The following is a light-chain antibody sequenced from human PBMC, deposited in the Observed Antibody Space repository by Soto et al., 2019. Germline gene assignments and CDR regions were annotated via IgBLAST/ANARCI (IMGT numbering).Light chain of an antibody. V-gene: IGKV1-39*01. Sequence: SSQRGPGKESGSLSCRASQSISGSLNWYQHKPGKAPNLLIYAATTLQSGVPSRFSGSGSGTDFTLTISSLQPEDFATYYCQQSYSTLWTFGQGTKVDIK. J-gene: IGKJ1*01. CDR3: QQSYSTLWT. CDR1: QSISGS. CDR2: AAT.